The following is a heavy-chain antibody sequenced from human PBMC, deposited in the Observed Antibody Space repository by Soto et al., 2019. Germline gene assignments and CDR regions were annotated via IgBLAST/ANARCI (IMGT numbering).Heavy chain of an antibody. CDR1: GGSISSYY. Sequence: NPSETLSLTRTVSGGSISSYYWSWIRQPPGKGLEWIGYIYYSGSTNYNPSLKSRVTISVDTSKNQFSLKLSSVTAADTAVYYCARAYGKSSNWFDPWGQGTLVTVSS. J-gene: IGHJ5*02. CDR3: ARAYGKSSNWFDP. V-gene: IGHV4-59*01. CDR2: IYYSGST. D-gene: IGHD3-10*01.